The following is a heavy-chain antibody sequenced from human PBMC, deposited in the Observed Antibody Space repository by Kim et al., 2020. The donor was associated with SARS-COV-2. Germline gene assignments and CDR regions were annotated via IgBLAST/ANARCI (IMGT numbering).Heavy chain of an antibody. CDR1: GFTFSSYG. CDR3: AKDYDFYDRSGYPGDY. V-gene: IGHV3-30*18. D-gene: IGHD3-22*01. Sequence: GGSLRLSCVASGFTFSSYGIHWVRQAPGKGLEWVALMSFYGTNKYYAESVKGRFTISRDNSKNTLYLQLSSLRTEDTALYYCAKDYDFYDRSGYPGDYWG. CDR2: MSFYGTNK. J-gene: IGHJ4*01.